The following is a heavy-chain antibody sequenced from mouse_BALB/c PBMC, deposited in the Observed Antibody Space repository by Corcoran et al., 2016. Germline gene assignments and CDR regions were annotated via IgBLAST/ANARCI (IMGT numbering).Heavy chain of an antibody. CDR3: ATLLRPFDY. CDR2: IRYDGSN. D-gene: IGHD1-2*01. V-gene: IGHV3-6*02. J-gene: IGHJ2*01. Sequence: DVQLQESGPGLVKPSQSLSLTCSVTGYSITSGYYWNWIRQFPGNKLEWMCYIRYDGSNNSNPSLTNRISITRVTSKNQFFLKLNSVTTEDTDTYYCATLLRPFDYRGQGTTLTVSS. CDR1: GYSITSGYY.